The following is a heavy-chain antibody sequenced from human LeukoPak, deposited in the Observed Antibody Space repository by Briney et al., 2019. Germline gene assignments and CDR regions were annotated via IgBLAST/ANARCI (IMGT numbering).Heavy chain of an antibody. CDR1: GFTFSSYA. CDR3: ARDYYDSSGYSLVGVGSFDY. V-gene: IGHV3-30-3*01. J-gene: IGHJ4*02. Sequence: GRSLRLSCAASGFTFSSYAVHWVRQAPGKGLEWVAVISYDGSNKYYADSVKGRFTISRDNSKNTLYLQMNSLRAEDTAVYYCARDYYDSSGYSLVGVGSFDYWGQGTLVTVSS. CDR2: ISYDGSNK. D-gene: IGHD3-22*01.